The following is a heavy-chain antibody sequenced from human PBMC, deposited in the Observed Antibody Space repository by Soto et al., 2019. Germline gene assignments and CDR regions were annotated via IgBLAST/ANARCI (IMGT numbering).Heavy chain of an antibody. CDR1: GGSGVSFSGYY. CDR3: ARQNYDSSGYYHYYYGMDV. D-gene: IGHD3-22*01. V-gene: IGHV4-34*01. J-gene: IGHJ6*02. CDR2: INHSGST. Sequence: SETLSLTCAVNGGSGVSFSGYYWIWIRQPPGKGLEWIGEINHSGSTNYNPSLKSRVTISVDTPKNQFSLKLSSVTAADTAVYYCARQNYDSSGYYHYYYGMDVWGQGTTVTVSS.